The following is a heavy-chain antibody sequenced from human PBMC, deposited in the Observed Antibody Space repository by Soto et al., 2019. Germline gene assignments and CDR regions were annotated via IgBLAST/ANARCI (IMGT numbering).Heavy chain of an antibody. CDR2: ISSSGSTI. J-gene: IGHJ4*02. V-gene: IGHV3-11*01. D-gene: IGHD5-12*01. CDR1: GFTFSDYY. Sequence: GGSLRLSCAASGFTFSDYYMSWIRQAPGKGLEWVSYISSSGSTIYYADSVKGRFTISRDNAKNSLYLQMNSLRAEDTAVYYCARDLDQNSGYDIFDHWGQGTLVTVSS. CDR3: ARDLDQNSGYDIFDH.